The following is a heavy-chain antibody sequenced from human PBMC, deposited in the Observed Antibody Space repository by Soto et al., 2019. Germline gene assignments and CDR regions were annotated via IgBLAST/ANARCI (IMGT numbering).Heavy chain of an antibody. CDR3: ARGALAYCGGDCYSYYYYGTDV. Sequence: GASVKVSCKASGGTFSSYAISWVRQAPGQGXEWMGGIIPIFGTANYAQKFQGRVTITADESTSTAYMELSSLRSEDTAVYYCARGALAYCGGDCYSYYYYGTDVWGQGTTVTVSS. D-gene: IGHD2-21*02. J-gene: IGHJ6*02. CDR2: IIPIFGTA. CDR1: GGTFSSYA. V-gene: IGHV1-69*13.